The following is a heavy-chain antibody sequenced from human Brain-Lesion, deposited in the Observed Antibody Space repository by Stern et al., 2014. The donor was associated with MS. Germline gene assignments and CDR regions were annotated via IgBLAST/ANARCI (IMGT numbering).Heavy chain of an antibody. CDR1: GFTFDDYA. V-gene: IGHV3-9*01. CDR3: ARDITGSSAYFAY. J-gene: IGHJ4*02. CDR2: ISWNSCTI. D-gene: IGHD1-14*01. Sequence: EVQLVESGGDLVQPGRSLRLSCAAFGFTFDDYAMHWGRQAPGKGLEWVAGISWNSCTIGYADSVKGRFTTSRDNAYSSLYLQMNSLRPEDTALYYCARDITGSSAYFAYWGQGTLVTVSS.